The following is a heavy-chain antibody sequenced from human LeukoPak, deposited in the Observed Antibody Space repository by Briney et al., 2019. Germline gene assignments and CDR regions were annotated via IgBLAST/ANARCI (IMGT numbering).Heavy chain of an antibody. CDR2: ISAYNGNT. CDR1: GYTSSRYG. J-gene: IGHJ3*02. CDR3: ARDSYYYGSGTYYLDAFDI. V-gene: IGHV1-18*01. D-gene: IGHD3-10*01. Sequence: ASVKVSCKASGYTSSRYGISWVRQAPGQGLEWMGWISAYNGNTSYAQKVQGRVTMTADTSTSTVYMELRSLRSDDTAVYYCARDSYYYGSGTYYLDAFDIWGQGTMVTVSS.